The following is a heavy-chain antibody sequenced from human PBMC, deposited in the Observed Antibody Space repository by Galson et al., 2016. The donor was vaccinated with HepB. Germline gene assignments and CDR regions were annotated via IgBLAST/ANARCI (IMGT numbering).Heavy chain of an antibody. CDR2: ISGSGGST. J-gene: IGHJ4*02. V-gene: IGHV3-23*01. CDR1: GFTFSTYA. CDR3: TKEGIGGIIIFPEDLYLHLDY. Sequence: SLRLSCAASGFTFSTYAMSWVRHAPGKGLEWVSGISGSGGSTYYADSVKGRFTVSRDNSKNTLYLQMISLRAEDTAIYYCTKEGIGGIIIFPEDLYLHLDYWGQGALVTVSS. D-gene: IGHD3-16*01.